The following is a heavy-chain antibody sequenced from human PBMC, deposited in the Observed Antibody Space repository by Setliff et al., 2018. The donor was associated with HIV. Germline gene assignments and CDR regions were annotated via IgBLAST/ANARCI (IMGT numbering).Heavy chain of an antibody. CDR2: ISSSGNT. CDR1: GGSISSTSYY. Sequence: SETLSLTCTVSGGSISSTSYYWGWIRQPPGTGLEWIGSISSSGNTYYNPSLKSRVTTSVDTPKNKFSLKLNSVTSAVTVVYYCAKTIGRYFDMFDNWGQGTLVTVSA. D-gene: IGHD3-9*01. J-gene: IGHJ4*02. V-gene: IGHV4-39*01. CDR3: AKTIGRYFDMFDN.